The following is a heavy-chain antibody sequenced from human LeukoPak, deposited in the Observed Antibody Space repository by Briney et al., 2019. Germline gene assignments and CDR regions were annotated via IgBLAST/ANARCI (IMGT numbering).Heavy chain of an antibody. Sequence: PGGSLRLSCAASGFTFSSYWMSWVRQAPGKGLEWVANIKQDGSEKYYVDSVKGRFTISRDNAKNSLYLQMNSLRAEDTAVYYCARGCSGGSCYSGYYYYGMDVWGQGTTVTVSS. CDR3: ARGCSGGSCYSGYYYYGMDV. D-gene: IGHD2-15*01. CDR2: IKQDGSEK. V-gene: IGHV3-7*03. CDR1: GFTFSSYW. J-gene: IGHJ6*02.